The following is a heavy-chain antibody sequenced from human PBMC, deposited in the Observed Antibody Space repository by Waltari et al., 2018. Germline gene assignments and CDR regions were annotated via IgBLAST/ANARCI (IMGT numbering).Heavy chain of an antibody. CDR1: GFTFRVYE. CDR2: IGSTGDVI. V-gene: IGHV3-48*03. J-gene: IGHJ4*02. D-gene: IGHD4-17*01. Sequence: EVQLVESGGGLVQPGGSLRLSCAAFGFTFRVYEMNWVRQAPGKGLEVVSYIGSTGDVIYYEDSVKGRFTISRDNAKNSLFLHLSSLTGEDTAVYYCVRRLRWSRAYWGQGTPVTVSS. CDR3: VRRLRWSRAY.